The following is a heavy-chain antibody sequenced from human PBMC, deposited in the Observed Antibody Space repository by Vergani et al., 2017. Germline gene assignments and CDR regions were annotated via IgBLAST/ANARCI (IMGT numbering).Heavy chain of an antibody. Sequence: QVQLQESGPGLVKPSGTLSLTCAVSGGSISSSNWWSWVRQPPGKGLGWSGEIYHSGSTNYNPSLKSRVTISVDKSKNQFSLKLSTVTAADTAVYYCARTNGDYYYYYGMDVWGQGTTVTVSS. J-gene: IGHJ6*02. CDR3: ARTNGDYYYYYGMDV. V-gene: IGHV4-4*02. CDR2: IYHSGST. D-gene: IGHD4-17*01. CDR1: GGSISSSNW.